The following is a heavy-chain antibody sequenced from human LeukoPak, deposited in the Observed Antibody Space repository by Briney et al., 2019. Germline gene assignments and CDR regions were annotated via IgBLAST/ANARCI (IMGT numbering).Heavy chain of an antibody. V-gene: IGHV3-30*18. CDR3: AKLPGIAAAGPFDY. Sequence: GRSLRLSCAASGFTFSSYGMHWVRQAPGKGLEWVAVISYDGSNKYYADSVKGRFTISRDNSKNTLYLQMNSLRAEDTAVYYCAKLPGIAAAGPFDYWGQGTLVTVSS. CDR2: ISYDGSNK. CDR1: GFTFSSYG. J-gene: IGHJ4*02. D-gene: IGHD6-13*01.